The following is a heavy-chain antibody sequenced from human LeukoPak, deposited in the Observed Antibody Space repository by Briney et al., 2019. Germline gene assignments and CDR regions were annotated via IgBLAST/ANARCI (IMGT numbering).Heavy chain of an antibody. CDR2: IIPIFGTA. CDR3: AAYGDYRDFAY. J-gene: IGHJ4*02. CDR1: GGTFSSYA. V-gene: IGHV1-69*13. D-gene: IGHD4-17*01. Sequence: ASVKVSCKASGGTFSSYAISWVRQAPGQGLEWMGGIIPIFGTANYAQKFQGRVTITADESTSTAYMELSSLRSEDTAVYYCAAYGDYRDFAYWGQGTLVTVSS.